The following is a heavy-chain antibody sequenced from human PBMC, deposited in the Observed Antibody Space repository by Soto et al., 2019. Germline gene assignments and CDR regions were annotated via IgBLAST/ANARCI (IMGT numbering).Heavy chain of an antibody. CDR1: GFTFSSYA. CDR3: AKTATMTIRDGFDH. J-gene: IGHJ4*02. V-gene: IGHV3-23*01. CDR2: ISGSGSNP. Sequence: EVQVLESGGGLVQPGGSLRLSCAASGFTFSSYAMSWVRQAPGQGLEWVSAISGSGSNPYYANSVKGRFTISRDSSKNTLYLQMTSLRAEDPALYSCAKTATMTIRDGFDHWGQGTLVTVS. D-gene: IGHD4-17*01.